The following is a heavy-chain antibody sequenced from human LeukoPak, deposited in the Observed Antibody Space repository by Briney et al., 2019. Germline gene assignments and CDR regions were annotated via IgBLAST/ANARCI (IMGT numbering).Heavy chain of an antibody. CDR3: ARDLAMYSPDLDY. CDR1: GYTFTDYY. V-gene: IGHV1-2*02. Sequence: ASVKVSCKASGYTFTDYYLHWVRQAPGHGREGMGWINPKNGVTKYAQNFQGRVTMTRDTSISTAYMEVSRLRSDDTAVFYCARDLAMYSPDLDYWGQGTLVNVSS. J-gene: IGHJ4*02. D-gene: IGHD1-26*01. CDR2: INPKNGVT.